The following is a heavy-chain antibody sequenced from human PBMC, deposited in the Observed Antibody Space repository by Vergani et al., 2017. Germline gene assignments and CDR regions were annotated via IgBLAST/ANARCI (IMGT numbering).Heavy chain of an antibody. CDR3: AKARAGMATIRYYFDY. CDR2: ISYDGSNK. D-gene: IGHD5-24*01. J-gene: IGHJ4*02. CDR1: GFTFSSYG. Sequence: QVQLVESGGGVVQPGRSLRLSCAASGFTFSSYGMHWVRQAPGKGLEWVAVISYDGSNKYYADSVKGRFIISRDNSKNTLYLQMNSLRAEDTAVYYCAKARAGMATIRYYFDYWGQGTLVTVSS. V-gene: IGHV3-30*18.